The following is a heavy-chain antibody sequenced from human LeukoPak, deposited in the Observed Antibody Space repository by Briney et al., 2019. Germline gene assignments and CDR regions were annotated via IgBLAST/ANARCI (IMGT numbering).Heavy chain of an antibody. J-gene: IGHJ4*02. CDR1: GGSISSYY. D-gene: IGHD2-2*01. CDR2: IYTSGST. V-gene: IGHV4-4*07. CDR3: ARDGCSSTSCPLDY. Sequence: SETLSLTCTVSGGSISSYYWSWIRQPAGKGLEWIGRIYTSGSTNYNPSLKSRVTMSVDTSKNQFSLKLSSVTAVDTAVYYCARDGCSSTSCPLDYWGQGTLVTVSS.